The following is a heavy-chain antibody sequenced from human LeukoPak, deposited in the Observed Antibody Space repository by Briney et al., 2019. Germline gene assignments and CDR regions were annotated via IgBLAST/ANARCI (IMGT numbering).Heavy chain of an antibody. D-gene: IGHD3-10*01. CDR3: AGHISIGTNGFDI. V-gene: IGHV4-59*08. CDR1: GGSISSYY. J-gene: IGHJ3*02. CDR2: IYYSGST. Sequence: SETLSLTCTVSGGSISSYYWSWIRQPPGKGLEWIGYIYYSGSTNYNPSLRSRVTISVDTSKNHFSLNLSSVTAADTAVYYCAGHISIGTNGFDIWGQGTMVTVSS.